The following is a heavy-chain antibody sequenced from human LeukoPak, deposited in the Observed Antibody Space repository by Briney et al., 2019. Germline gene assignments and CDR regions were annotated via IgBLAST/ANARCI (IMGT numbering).Heavy chain of an antibody. CDR2: ISSSSSYI. Sequence: GGSLRLSCAASGFTFSSYSMNWVRQAPGKGLGWVSSISSSSSYIYYADSVKGRFTISRDNAKNSLYLQMNSLRAEDTAVYYCARDVGGYYYDSSGYYYYFDYWGQGTLVTVSS. J-gene: IGHJ4*02. V-gene: IGHV3-21*01. CDR3: ARDVGGYYYDSSGYYYYFDY. D-gene: IGHD3-22*01. CDR1: GFTFSSYS.